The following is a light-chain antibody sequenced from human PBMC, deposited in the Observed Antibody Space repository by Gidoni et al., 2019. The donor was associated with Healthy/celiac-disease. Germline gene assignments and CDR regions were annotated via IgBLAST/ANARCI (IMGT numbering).Light chain of an antibody. CDR2: DDS. CDR1: NIGSKS. V-gene: IGLV3-21*02. CDR3: QVWDSSSDHVV. Sequence: SYVLTQPPSVAVAQGPQARITCGGNNIGSKSVHWYQQKPGQAPVLVVYDDSDRPSGIPERFSGSNSGNTATLTISRVEAGDEADYYCQVWDSSSDHVVFGGGTNLTVL. J-gene: IGLJ2*01.